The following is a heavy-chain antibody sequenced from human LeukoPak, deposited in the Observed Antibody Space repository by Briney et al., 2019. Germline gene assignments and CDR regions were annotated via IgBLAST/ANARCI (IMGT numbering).Heavy chain of an antibody. J-gene: IGHJ6*02. Sequence: ASVKVSCKASGYTFTSYDINWVRQATGQGLEWMGWMNPNSGNTGYAQKFQGRVTMTRNTSISTAYMELSSLRSEDTAVYYCARKSSSGSFHDYYYYYGMDVWGQGTTVTVSS. CDR3: ARKSSSGSFHDYYYYYGMDV. V-gene: IGHV1-8*01. D-gene: IGHD3-10*01. CDR2: MNPNSGNT. CDR1: GYTFTSYD.